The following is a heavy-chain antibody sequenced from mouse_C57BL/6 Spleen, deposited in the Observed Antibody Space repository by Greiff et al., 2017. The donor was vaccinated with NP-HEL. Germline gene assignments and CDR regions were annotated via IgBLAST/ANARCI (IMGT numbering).Heavy chain of an antibody. Sequence: VQRVESGPELVKPGASVKISCKASGYAFSSSWMNWVKQRPGKGLEWIGRIYPGDGDTNYNGKFKGKATLTADKSSSTAYMQLSSLTSEDSAVYFCARGAYDYGYYYAMDYWGQGTSVTVSS. V-gene: IGHV1-82*01. J-gene: IGHJ4*01. CDR2: IYPGDGDT. D-gene: IGHD2-4*01. CDR1: GYAFSSSW. CDR3: ARGAYDYGYYYAMDY.